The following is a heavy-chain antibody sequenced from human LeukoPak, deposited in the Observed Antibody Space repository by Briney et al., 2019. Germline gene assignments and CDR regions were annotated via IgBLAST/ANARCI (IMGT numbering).Heavy chain of an antibody. D-gene: IGHD2-21*02. CDR2: ISGSGGST. V-gene: IGHV3-23*01. CDR1: GFTFRSHA. Sequence: TGGSLRLSCAASGFTFRSHAMSWVRQAPRKGLEWVSGISGSGGSTYYADSVKGRFTISRDNSKNTLYLQMNSLRAEDTAVYYCAKSIAYCGGDRYFLYGMDVRGQGTTVTVSS. CDR3: AKSIAYCGGDRYFLYGMDV. J-gene: IGHJ6*02.